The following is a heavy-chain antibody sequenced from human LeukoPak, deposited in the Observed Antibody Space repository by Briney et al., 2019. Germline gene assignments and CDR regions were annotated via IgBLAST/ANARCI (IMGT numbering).Heavy chain of an antibody. CDR3: ATGANLFQF. V-gene: IGHV3-7*01. J-gene: IGHJ4*02. CDR2: IRHDGSQT. D-gene: IGHD1-14*01. CDR1: GFIFTDSW. Sequence: GGSLTLSCAASGFIFTDSWMSWVRQAPGKGLEWVANIRHDGSQTYYLDSVKGRFTISRDNAKNEVYLEMNNLRGADTAVYYCATGANLFQFWGQGTLVTVSS.